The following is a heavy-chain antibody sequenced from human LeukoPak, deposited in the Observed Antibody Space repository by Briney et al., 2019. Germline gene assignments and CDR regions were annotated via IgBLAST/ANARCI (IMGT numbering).Heavy chain of an antibody. CDR3: AKASQWLLLSPIGY. CDR1: GFTFSSHA. Sequence: PGGSLRLSCAASGFTFSSHAMSWVRQAPGKGLEWVSAISGSGGSTYYADSVKGRFTISRDNSKNTLYLQMNSLRAEDTAVYYCAKASQWLLLSPIGYWGQGTLVTVSS. D-gene: IGHD3-22*01. V-gene: IGHV3-23*01. J-gene: IGHJ4*02. CDR2: ISGSGGST.